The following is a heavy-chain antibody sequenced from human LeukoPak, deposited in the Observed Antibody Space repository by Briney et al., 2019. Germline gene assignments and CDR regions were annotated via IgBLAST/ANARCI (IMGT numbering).Heavy chain of an antibody. J-gene: IGHJ4*02. Sequence: PGGSLRLSCAASGFTFSSYAMSWVRQAPGKGLEWVSVIYTGGSTYYADSVKGRFTISRDNSKNTLYLQMNSLRGEDTAVYYCVEFYCSGGSCLDYWGQGTLVTVSS. D-gene: IGHD2-15*01. CDR1: GFTFSSYA. CDR2: IYTGGST. CDR3: VEFYCSGGSCLDY. V-gene: IGHV3-66*01.